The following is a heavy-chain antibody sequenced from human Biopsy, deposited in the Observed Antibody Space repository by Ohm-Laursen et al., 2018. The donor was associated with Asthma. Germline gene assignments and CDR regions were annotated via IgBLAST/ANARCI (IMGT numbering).Heavy chain of an antibody. D-gene: IGHD6-19*01. CDR1: GFTFSSYA. CDR2: ISYDGSNK. CDR3: AREGIAVAHFDY. Sequence: LSLTCAASGFTFSSYAMHWVRQAPGKGLEWVAVISYDGSNKYYADSVKGRFTISRDNSKNTLYLQMNSLRAEDTAVYYCAREGIAVAHFDYWGQGILVTVSS. V-gene: IGHV3-30-3*01. J-gene: IGHJ4*02.